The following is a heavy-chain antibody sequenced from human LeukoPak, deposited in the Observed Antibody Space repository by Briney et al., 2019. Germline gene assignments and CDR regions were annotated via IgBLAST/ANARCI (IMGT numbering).Heavy chain of an antibody. CDR3: TRLQIAVAGPNWFDP. J-gene: IGHJ5*02. Sequence: GGSLRLSCAASKFTFSSYWMSWVRQAPGEGLEWVANIKQDGSVQFYMDSLKGRFSVSRDNAKNSLYLQMNGLRVEDTAVYYCTRLQIAVAGPNWFDPWGQGTLVTVSS. D-gene: IGHD6-19*01. CDR1: KFTFSSYW. CDR2: IKQDGSVQ. V-gene: IGHV3-7*01.